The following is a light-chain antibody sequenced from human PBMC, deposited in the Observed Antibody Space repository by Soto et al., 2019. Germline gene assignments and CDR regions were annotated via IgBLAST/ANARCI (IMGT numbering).Light chain of an antibody. CDR1: QSVLYSSNNKNY. V-gene: IGKV4-1*01. CDR3: HQYYRHPS. CDR2: WAS. Sequence: DIVMTQSPDSLAVSLGERATINCKSSQSVLYSSNNKNYLAWYQQKPGQPPKLLIYWASTRESGVPDRFSGSGSWTDFTLTIGSLQSENVAVYKCHQYYRHPSFGQGTKVENK. J-gene: IGKJ1*01.